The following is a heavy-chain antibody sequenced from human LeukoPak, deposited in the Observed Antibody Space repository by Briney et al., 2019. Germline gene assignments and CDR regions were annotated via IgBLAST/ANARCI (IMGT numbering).Heavy chain of an antibody. CDR3: AKDGDFWSGSVGDYFDY. CDR2: IRYDGSNK. D-gene: IGHD3-3*01. V-gene: IGHV3-30*02. J-gene: IGHJ4*02. CDR1: GFTFSSYG. Sequence: PGGSLRLSCAASGFTFSSYGMHWVRQAPGKGLEWVAFIRYDGSNKYYADSVKGRFTISRDNSKNTLYLQMNSLRAEDTAVYYCAKDGDFWSGSVGDYFDYWGQGTLVTVSS.